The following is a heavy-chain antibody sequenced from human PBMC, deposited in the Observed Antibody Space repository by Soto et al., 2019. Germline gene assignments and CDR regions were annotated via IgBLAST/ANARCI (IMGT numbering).Heavy chain of an antibody. CDR3: AKDPAYCGGDCFFGDAFDI. D-gene: IGHD2-21*02. V-gene: IGHV3-23*01. CDR1: GFTFSSYA. Sequence: GGSLRLSCAASGFTFSSYAMSWVRQAPGKGLEWVSAISGSGGSTYYADSVKGRFTISRDNSKNTLYLQMNSLRAEDTAVYYCAKDPAYCGGDCFFGDAFDIWGQGTMVTVSS. J-gene: IGHJ3*02. CDR2: ISGSGGST.